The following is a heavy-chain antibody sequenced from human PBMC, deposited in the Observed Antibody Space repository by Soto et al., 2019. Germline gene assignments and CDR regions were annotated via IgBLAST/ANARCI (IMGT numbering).Heavy chain of an antibody. Sequence: SETLSITCAVYGGSFSGYYWSWIRQPPGKGLEWIGEINHSGSTNYNPSLKSRVTISVDTSKNQFSLKLSSVTAADTAVYYCARGFNSGSYYVGYYFDYWGQGTLVTVSS. CDR3: ARGFNSGSYYVGYYFDY. D-gene: IGHD1-26*01. V-gene: IGHV4-34*01. CDR1: GGSFSGYY. J-gene: IGHJ4*02. CDR2: INHSGST.